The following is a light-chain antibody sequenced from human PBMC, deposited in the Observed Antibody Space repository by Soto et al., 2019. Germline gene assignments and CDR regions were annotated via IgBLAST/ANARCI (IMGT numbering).Light chain of an antibody. J-gene: IGLJ1*01. CDR3: SSYAGSNNSHV. CDR1: SSDVGGYNY. V-gene: IGLV2-8*01. CDR2: EVS. Sequence: QSALTQPPSASGSPGQSVTISCTGTSSDVGGYNYVSWYQQHPGKAPKLMLYEVSKRPSGVPDRFSGSKSGNTASLTVSGLQADDEADYYCSSYAGSNNSHVFGTGTKLTVL.